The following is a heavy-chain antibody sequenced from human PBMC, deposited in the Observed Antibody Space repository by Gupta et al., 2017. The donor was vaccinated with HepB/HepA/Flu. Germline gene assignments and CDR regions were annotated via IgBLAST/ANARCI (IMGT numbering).Heavy chain of an antibody. Sequence: EVQLVESGETLVQPGRSLRLSCAASGFPFGAYAMPWVRQAPGKGLEWVSGLTWNGGRIAYADSVKGRFTISRDNAKSSLYLQVNSLTTQDTAFYYCAKDRLGVMTSYFDYWGQGILVTVSS. CDR3: AKDRLGVMTSYFDY. V-gene: IGHV3-9*01. D-gene: IGHD3-16*01. CDR2: LTWNGGRI. J-gene: IGHJ4*02. CDR1: GFPFGAYA.